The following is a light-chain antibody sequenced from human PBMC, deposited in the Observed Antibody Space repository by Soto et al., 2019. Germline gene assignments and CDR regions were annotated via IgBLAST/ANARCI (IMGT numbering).Light chain of an antibody. CDR1: SSNIGRHY. J-gene: IGLJ2*01. V-gene: IGLV1-47*01. CDR3: AAGDDSLSGVL. Sequence: QSVLTQSPSASGTPGQRVTISCSGSSSNIGRHYVSWYQQLPGTAPKLLIYRNTQRPSGVPGRISGSKSGTSASLAISGLRSEEEADYYCAAGDDSLSGVLFGEGTKVTVL. CDR2: RNT.